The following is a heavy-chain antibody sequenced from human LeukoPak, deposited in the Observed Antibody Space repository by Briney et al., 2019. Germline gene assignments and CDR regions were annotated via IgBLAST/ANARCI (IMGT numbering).Heavy chain of an antibody. V-gene: IGHV3-23*01. D-gene: IGHD3-10*01. J-gene: IGHJ4*02. Sequence: GGSLRLSCAASGFTFSSYAVSWVRQAPGKGLEWVSANSGSGGSTYYADSVKGRFTISRDNSKNTLYLQMNSLRAEDTAVYYCAKDHVLWFGEYTDYWGQGTLVTVSS. CDR1: GFTFSSYA. CDR3: AKDHVLWFGEYTDY. CDR2: NSGSGGST.